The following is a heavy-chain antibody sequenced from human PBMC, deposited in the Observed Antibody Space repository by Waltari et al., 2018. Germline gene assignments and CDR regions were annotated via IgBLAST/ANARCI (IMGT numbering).Heavy chain of an antibody. Sequence: QVQLMASGGGVVQPGQSLRLSSAASGFAFNKFIVHWVRQAPGKGLEWVASILNDGSDTKYADSVRGRFSISRDNSENTVYLQMDTLNIEDTGVYYCARGRSYGMDVWGQGTAVTVSS. V-gene: IGHV3-30*03. CDR3: ARGRSYGMDV. CDR2: ILNDGSDT. CDR1: GFAFNKFI. J-gene: IGHJ6*02.